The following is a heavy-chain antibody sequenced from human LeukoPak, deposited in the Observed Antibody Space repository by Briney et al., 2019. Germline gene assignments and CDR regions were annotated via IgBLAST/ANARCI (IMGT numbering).Heavy chain of an antibody. J-gene: IGHJ4*02. CDR2: IYYSGST. V-gene: IGHV4-59*08. CDR3: ARHNVLRYFDWRIY. Sequence: SETLSLTCTVSGGSISSYYWSWIRQPPGKGLEWIGYIYYSGSTNYNPSLKSRVTISVDTSKNQFSLKLSSVTAADTAVYYCARHNVLRYFDWRIYWGQGILVTVSS. CDR1: GGSISSYY. D-gene: IGHD3-9*01.